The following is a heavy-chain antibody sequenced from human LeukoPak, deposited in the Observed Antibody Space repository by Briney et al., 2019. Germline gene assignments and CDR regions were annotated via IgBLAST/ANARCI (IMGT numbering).Heavy chain of an antibody. CDR1: GGSISSSSYY. J-gene: IGHJ4*02. CDR2: IYYSGST. Sequence: SETLSLTCTVSGGSISSSSYYWGWIRQPPGKGLEWIGSIYYSGSTYYNPSLKSRVTISVDTSKNQFSLKLSSVTAADTAVYYCARVGRDSTTPLWFGELYRWGQGALVTVSS. D-gene: IGHD3-10*01. CDR3: ARVGRDSTTPLWFGELYR. V-gene: IGHV4-39*07.